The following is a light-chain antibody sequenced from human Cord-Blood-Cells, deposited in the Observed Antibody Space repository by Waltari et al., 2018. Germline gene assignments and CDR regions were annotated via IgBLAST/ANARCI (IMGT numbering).Light chain of an antibody. CDR3: MQGTHWPPDT. Sequence: DVVMTQSPLSLPVTLGQPASISCRSSQSLVHSDGNTYLNWFQQRPGQSPRRLIYKVSNRDSGVPDRFSGRGSGTDFTLKISRVEAEDVGVYYCMQGTHWPPDTFGQGTKLEIK. V-gene: IGKV2-30*02. CDR2: KVS. CDR1: QSLVHSDGNTY. J-gene: IGKJ2*01.